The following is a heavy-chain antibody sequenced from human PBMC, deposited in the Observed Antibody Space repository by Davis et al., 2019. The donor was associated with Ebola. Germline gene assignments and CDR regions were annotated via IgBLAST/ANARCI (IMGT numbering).Heavy chain of an antibody. J-gene: IGHJ6*02. D-gene: IGHD3-3*01. V-gene: IGHV3-11*01. CDR1: GFTFSDYY. CDR3: ARTPGIFGVVIIDYYYYGMDV. CDR2: IISTGSTI. Sequence: PGGSLRLSCAASGFTFSDYYMSWIRQAPGKGLEWVSYIISTGSTIYYADPVKGRFTISRDNAKNSLYLQMNSLRAEDTAVYYCARTPGIFGVVIIDYYYYGMDVWGQGTTVTVSS.